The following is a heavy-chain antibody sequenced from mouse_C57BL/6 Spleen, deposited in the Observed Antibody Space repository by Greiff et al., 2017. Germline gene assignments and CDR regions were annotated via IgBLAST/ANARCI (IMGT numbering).Heavy chain of an antibody. V-gene: IGHV1-82*01. Sequence: QVQLQQSGPELVKPGASVKISCKASGYAFSSSWMNWVKQRPGKGLEWIGRIYPGDGDTNYNGKFKGKATLTADKSSSTAYMQLSSLASEDSAVYFCARTVITTVVACDYWGQGTTLTVSS. D-gene: IGHD1-1*01. J-gene: IGHJ2*01. CDR2: IYPGDGDT. CDR1: GYAFSSSW. CDR3: ARTVITTVVACDY.